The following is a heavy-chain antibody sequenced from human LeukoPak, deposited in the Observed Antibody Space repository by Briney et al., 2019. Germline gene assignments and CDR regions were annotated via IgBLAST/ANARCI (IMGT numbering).Heavy chain of an antibody. CDR2: ISSDVSDE. D-gene: IGHD2-21*01. Sequence: TWGSLRLSCAASGFTFSSYYRNWVRQTPGKGLEWVAVISSDVSDEYYADSVKGRFTISRDNSKNTPYLQINRLRAEDTAVYYCAKAPSEHIYYWGQGTLV. V-gene: IGHV3-30*18. J-gene: IGHJ4*02. CDR3: AKAPSEHIYY. CDR1: GFTFSSYY.